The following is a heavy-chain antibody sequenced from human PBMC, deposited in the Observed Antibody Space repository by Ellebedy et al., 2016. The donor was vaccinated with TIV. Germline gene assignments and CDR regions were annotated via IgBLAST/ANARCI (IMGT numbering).Heavy chain of an antibody. CDR3: ARTLGGFGDYYYYGMDV. CDR1: GYTFTSYY. Sequence: ASVKVSXXASGYTFTSYYMHWVRQAPGQGLEWMGIINPSGGSTSYAQKFQGRVTMTRDTSTSTVYMELSSLRSEDTAVYYCARTLGGFGDYYYYGMDVWGQGTTVTVSS. V-gene: IGHV1-46*01. D-gene: IGHD3-10*01. CDR2: INPSGGST. J-gene: IGHJ6*02.